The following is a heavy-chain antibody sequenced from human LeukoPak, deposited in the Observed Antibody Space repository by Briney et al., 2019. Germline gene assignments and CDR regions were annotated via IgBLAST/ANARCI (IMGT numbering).Heavy chain of an antibody. J-gene: IGHJ5*02. V-gene: IGHV3-30*04. CDR3: ARHSRNSYYVWGSSGGFDP. D-gene: IGHD3-16*01. CDR1: GFTFSSYA. Sequence: LPGRSLRLSCAASGFTFSSYAMHWVRQAPGKGLEWVAVISYDGSNKYYADSVKGRFTISRDNSKNTLYLQMNSLRAEDTAVYYCARHSRNSYYVWGSSGGFDPWGQGTLVTVSS. CDR2: ISYDGSNK.